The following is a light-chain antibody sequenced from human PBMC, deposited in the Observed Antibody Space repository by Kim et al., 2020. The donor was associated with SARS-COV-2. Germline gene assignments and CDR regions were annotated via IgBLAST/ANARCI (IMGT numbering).Light chain of an antibody. V-gene: IGLV2-14*03. CDR1: SSDVGGYKY. J-gene: IGLJ3*02. CDR3: CSFTTISTWV. CDR2: DVS. Sequence: QSALTQPASVSGSPGKSITISCTGTSSDVGGYKYVSWYQQYPGKAPKLIIYDVSKRPSGVSIRFSGSKSGNTASLTISGLQVEDEADYYCCSFTTISTWVFGGGTQLTVL.